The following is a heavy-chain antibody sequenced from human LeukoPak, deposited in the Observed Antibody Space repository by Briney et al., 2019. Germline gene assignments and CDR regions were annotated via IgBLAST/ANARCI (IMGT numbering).Heavy chain of an antibody. D-gene: IGHD2-2*02. V-gene: IGHV4-34*01. CDR1: GGSFSGYY. CDR2: INHSGRT. CDR3: ARGNTRGGYCSSTSCYKYYYYYGMHV. Sequence: SETLSLTCAVYGGSFSGYYWSWIRQPPGKGLEGIGEINHSGRTNYNPSLTSRVPISVDTSKNRFSLKLSSVTAADTAVYYCARGNTRGGYCSSTSCYKYYYYYGMHVWGQGTTVTVSS. J-gene: IGHJ6*02.